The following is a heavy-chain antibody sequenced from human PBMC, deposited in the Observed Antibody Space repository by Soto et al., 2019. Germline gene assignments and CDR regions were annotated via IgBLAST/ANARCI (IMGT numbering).Heavy chain of an antibody. CDR1: GFTFSSYA. CDR2: ISGSGGST. J-gene: IGHJ4*02. CDR3: AKATGGFGVYFDY. D-gene: IGHD2-15*01. Sequence: EVQLLESGGGLVQPGGSLRLSCAASGFTFSSYAMSWVRQAPGTGLEWVSAISGSGGSTYYADSVMGRFTISRDNSKNTLYLQMNSLRAEDTAVYYCAKATGGFGVYFDYWGQGTLVTVSS. V-gene: IGHV3-23*01.